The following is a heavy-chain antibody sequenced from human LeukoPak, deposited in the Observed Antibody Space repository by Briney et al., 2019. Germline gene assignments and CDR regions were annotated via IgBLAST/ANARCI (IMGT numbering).Heavy chain of an antibody. CDR2: ISYDGSNK. CDR3: AREGSSWAAYYFDY. D-gene: IGHD6-13*01. CDR1: GFTFSSYA. Sequence: PGGSLRLSCAASGFTFSSYAMHRVRQAPGKGLEWVAVISYDGSNKYYADSVKGRFTISRDNSKNTLYLQMNSLRAEDTAVYYCAREGSSWAAYYFDYWGQGTLVTVSS. J-gene: IGHJ4*02. V-gene: IGHV3-30-3*01.